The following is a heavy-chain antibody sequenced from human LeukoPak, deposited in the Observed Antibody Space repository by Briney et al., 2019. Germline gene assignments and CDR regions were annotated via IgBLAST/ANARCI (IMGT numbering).Heavy chain of an antibody. V-gene: IGHV1-46*01. CDR2: IDPSSGST. J-gene: IGHJ4*02. CDR1: GYTFTSDY. CDR3: ARDSGMGRRVMSPLDH. Sequence: GASVKVSCQASGYTFTSDYMHWVRQAPGQGLEWMGIIDPSSGSTIYAQKFQGRVTMSRDMSTSTVYMELSSLRAEDTAVYYCARDSGMGRRVMSPLDHWGQGTLVTVSS. D-gene: IGHD3-10*01.